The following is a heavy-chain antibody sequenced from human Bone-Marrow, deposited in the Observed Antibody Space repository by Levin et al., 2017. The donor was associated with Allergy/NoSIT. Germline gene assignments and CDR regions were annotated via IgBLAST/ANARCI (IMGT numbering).Heavy chain of an antibody. CDR1: GFTFGDYA. CDR3: TRDHAVTTSFDY. D-gene: IGHD4-17*01. CDR2: IRSKAYGGTT. J-gene: IGHJ4*02. V-gene: IGHV3-49*03. Sequence: GESLKISCTASGFTFGDYAMSWFRQAPGKGLEWVGFIRSKAYGGTTEYAASVKGRFTISRDDSKSIAYLQMNSLKTEDTAVYYCTRDHAVTTSFDYWGQGTLVTVSS.